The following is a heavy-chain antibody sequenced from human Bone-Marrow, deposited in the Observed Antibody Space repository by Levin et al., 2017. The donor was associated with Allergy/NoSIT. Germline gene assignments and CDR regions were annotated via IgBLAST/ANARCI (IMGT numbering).Heavy chain of an antibody. CDR2: ISYDGSNK. Sequence: GESLKISCAASGFNLSSFGMHWVRQAPGKGLEWVAVISYDGSNKYYVDSVKGRFTISRDNSKNTLFLQMNSLRAEDTAVYYCAKEDYGDYVLDYWGQGTLLTVDS. CDR3: AKEDYGDYVLDY. D-gene: IGHD4-17*01. V-gene: IGHV3-30*18. J-gene: IGHJ4*02. CDR1: GFNLSSFG.